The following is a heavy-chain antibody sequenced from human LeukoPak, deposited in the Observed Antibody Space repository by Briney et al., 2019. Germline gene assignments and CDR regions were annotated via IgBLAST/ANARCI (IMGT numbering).Heavy chain of an antibody. CDR2: IYYSGST. V-gene: IGHV4-59*01. Sequence: SETLSLTCTISGGSISNYYWSWIRQPPGKGLEWIGYIYYSGSTNYNPSLKSRVTISVDTSKNQFSLKLSSVTAADTAVYYCAMVAIFGVVNYWGQGTLVTVSS. CDR1: GGSISNYY. D-gene: IGHD3-3*01. CDR3: AMVAIFGVVNY. J-gene: IGHJ4*02.